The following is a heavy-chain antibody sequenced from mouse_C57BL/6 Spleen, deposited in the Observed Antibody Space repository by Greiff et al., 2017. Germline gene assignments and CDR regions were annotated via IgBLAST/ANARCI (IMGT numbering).Heavy chain of an antibody. CDR3: ARGLDGSSLFAY. CDR2: IDPSDSYT. J-gene: IGHJ3*01. CDR1: GYTFTSYW. V-gene: IGHV1-69*01. Sequence: QVQLQQPGAELVMPGASVKLSCKASGYTFTSYWMHWVKQRPGQGLEWIGEIDPSDSYTNYNQKFKGKSTLTVDKSSSTAYMQLSSLESEDSAVYYCARGLDGSSLFAYWGQGTLVTVSA. D-gene: IGHD1-1*01.